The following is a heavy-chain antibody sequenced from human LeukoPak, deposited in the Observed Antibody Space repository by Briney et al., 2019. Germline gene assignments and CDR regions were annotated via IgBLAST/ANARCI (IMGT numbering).Heavy chain of an antibody. Sequence: GGSLRLSCEPSGFPFSSYWMLWVRQAPGKGLVWVSRISGDGTIKTYADFVGGRFTISRDNTKNILYLQMNSLKVEDTAIYFCSRSQFDYWGQGVLVTASS. J-gene: IGHJ4*02. CDR2: ISGDGTIK. CDR3: SRSQFDY. V-gene: IGHV3-74*03. CDR1: GFPFSSYW.